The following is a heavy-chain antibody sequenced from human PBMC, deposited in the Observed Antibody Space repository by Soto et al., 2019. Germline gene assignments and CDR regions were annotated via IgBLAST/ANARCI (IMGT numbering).Heavy chain of an antibody. V-gene: IGHV3-48*02. CDR1: GFTFSSYS. Sequence: GGSLRLSCAASGFTFSSYSMNWVRQAPGKGLEWVSYISSSSSTIYYADSVKGRFTISRDNAKNSLYLQMNSLRDEDTAVYYYARYCISTSCYDDFDYWGQGTLVTVSS. CDR2: ISSSSSTI. J-gene: IGHJ4*02. CDR3: ARYCISTSCYDDFDY. D-gene: IGHD2-2*01.